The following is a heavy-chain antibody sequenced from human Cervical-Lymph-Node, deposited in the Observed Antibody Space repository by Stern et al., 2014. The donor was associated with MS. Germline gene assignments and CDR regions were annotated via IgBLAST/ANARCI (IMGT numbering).Heavy chain of an antibody. CDR1: GYSFNTYW. J-gene: IGHJ4*02. V-gene: IGHV5-51*01. CDR2: IYPRDSDT. Sequence: EVQLVESGAVVRKPGESLKISCKGSGYSFNTYWIVWVRQMPGKGLEWMGIIYPRDSDTRYSPSFQGQVTISADKSTSTAYLQWSSLKASDTAMYYCGRHGGFNYGTDPTFDNWGQGTVVTVSS. CDR3: GRHGGFNYGTDPTFDN. D-gene: IGHD5-18*01.